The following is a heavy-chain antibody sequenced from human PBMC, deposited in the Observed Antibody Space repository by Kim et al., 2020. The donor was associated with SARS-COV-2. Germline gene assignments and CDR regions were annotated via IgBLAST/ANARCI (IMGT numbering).Heavy chain of an antibody. CDR3: AREGLYYYDSSGFDY. V-gene: IGHV3-48*02. D-gene: IGHD3-22*01. CDR2: ISSSSSTI. J-gene: IGHJ4*02. Sequence: GGSLRLSCAASGFTFSSYSMNWVRQAPGKGLEWVSYISSSSSTIYYADSVKGRFTISRDNAKNSLYLQMNSLRDEDTAVYYCAREGLYYYDSSGFDYWGQGTLVTVSS. CDR1: GFTFSSYS.